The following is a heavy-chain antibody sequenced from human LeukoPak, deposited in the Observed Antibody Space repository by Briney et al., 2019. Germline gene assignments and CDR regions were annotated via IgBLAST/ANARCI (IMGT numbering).Heavy chain of an antibody. CDR1: GYTFTTCA. V-gene: IGHV1-3*01. Sequence: GASVKVSCKTSGYTFTTCAAHWVRQAPGQRLEWMGWIHADSGNTKYSQKLQGRVAIARDTSASTIYMELTSLRIEDTAVYFCTIGLAGDWDAFDIWGLGTMVTVSS. D-gene: IGHD6-19*01. J-gene: IGHJ3*02. CDR2: IHADSGNT. CDR3: TIGLAGDWDAFDI.